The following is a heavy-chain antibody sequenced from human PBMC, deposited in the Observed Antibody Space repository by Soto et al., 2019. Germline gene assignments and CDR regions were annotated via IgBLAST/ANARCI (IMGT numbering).Heavy chain of an antibody. V-gene: IGHV1-69*01. CDR2: IIPIFGTA. Sequence: QVQLVQSGAEVKKPGSSVKVSCKASGGTFSSYAISWVRQAPGQGIEWMGGIIPIFGTANYAQKFQGRVTITADESTSTAYIELSSLRSEASAVYYCARLTPTTTRKGPAFDIWGQGTMVTVSS. CDR3: ARLTPTTTRKGPAFDI. CDR1: GGTFSSYA. D-gene: IGHD1-1*01. J-gene: IGHJ3*02.